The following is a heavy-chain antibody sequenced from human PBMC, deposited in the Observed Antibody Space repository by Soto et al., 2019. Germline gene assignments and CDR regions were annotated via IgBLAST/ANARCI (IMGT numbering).Heavy chain of an antibody. CDR3: SKGGIVGASYYYGMDV. CDR1: GFTFSSYA. D-gene: IGHD1-26*01. CDR2: ISYDGSNK. J-gene: IGHJ6*02. V-gene: IGHV3-30*18. Sequence: LRLSCAASGFTFSSYAMSWVRQAPGKGLEWVAVISYDGSNKYYADSVKGRFTISRDNSKNTLYLQMNSLRAEDTAVYYCSKGGIVGASYYYGMDVWGQGTTVTVSS.